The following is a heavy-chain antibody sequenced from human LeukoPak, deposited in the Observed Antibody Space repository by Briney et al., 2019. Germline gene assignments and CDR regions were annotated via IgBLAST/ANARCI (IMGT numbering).Heavy chain of an antibody. CDR1: GYRFTSYW. Sequence: EESLKISCKGSGYRFTSYWIGWVRQMPGKGLEWMGIIYPGDSDTRYSPSFQGQVTISADRSTSTAYLQWSSLKASDTAMYYCARHMTTVISPFDYWGQGSLVTVSS. V-gene: IGHV5-51*01. D-gene: IGHD4-23*01. CDR3: ARHMTTVISPFDY. CDR2: IYPGDSDT. J-gene: IGHJ4*02.